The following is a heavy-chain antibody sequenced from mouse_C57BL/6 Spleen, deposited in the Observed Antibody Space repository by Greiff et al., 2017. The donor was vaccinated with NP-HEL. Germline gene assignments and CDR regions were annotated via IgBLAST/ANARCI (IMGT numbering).Heavy chain of an antibody. Sequence: QVQLQQPGAELVKPGASVKMSCKASGYTFTSYWITWVKQRPGQGLEWIGDIYPGSGSTNYNEKFKSKATLTVDTSSSTAYMQLSSLTSEDSAVYYCASAYYYSNYVTPFAYWGQGTLVTVSA. D-gene: IGHD2-5*01. CDR2: IYPGSGST. V-gene: IGHV1-55*01. CDR1: GYTFTSYW. J-gene: IGHJ3*01. CDR3: ASAYYYSNYVTPFAY.